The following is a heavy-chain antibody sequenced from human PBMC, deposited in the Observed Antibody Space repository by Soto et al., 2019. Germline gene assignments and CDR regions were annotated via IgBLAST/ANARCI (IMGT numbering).Heavy chain of an antibody. J-gene: IGHJ6*03. CDR3: ARVVRYNWNYGADYYYYMDV. V-gene: IGHV4-61*01. D-gene: IGHD1-7*01. CDR1: GGSVSSGSYY. Sequence: SQTLSLTCTVSGGSVSSGSYYWSWIRQPPGKGLEWIGDIYYSGSTNYNPSLKSRVTISVDTFKNQFSLKLSSVTAADTSVYYCARVVRYNWNYGADYYYYMDVWGKGTTVTVSS. CDR2: IYYSGST.